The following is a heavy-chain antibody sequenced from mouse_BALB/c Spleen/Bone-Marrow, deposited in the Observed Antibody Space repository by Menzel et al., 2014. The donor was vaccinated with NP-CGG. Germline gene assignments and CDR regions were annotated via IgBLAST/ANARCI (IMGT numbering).Heavy chain of an antibody. V-gene: IGHV1-20*02. D-gene: IGHD2-4*01. CDR3: ARLGDYEGVAY. CDR1: GYSFTGYF. CDR2: INPYNGDT. Sequence: EVQLQQSGPELVKPGASVKISCKASGYSFTGYFMNWVMQSHGKSLEWIGRINPYNGDTFFNRKFKGKATLTVDKSSSTAHLELRSLASEASAVYYCARLGDYEGVAYWGQGTLVTCSA. J-gene: IGHJ3*01.